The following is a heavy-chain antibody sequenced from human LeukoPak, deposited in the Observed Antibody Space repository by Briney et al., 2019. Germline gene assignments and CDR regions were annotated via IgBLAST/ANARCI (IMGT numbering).Heavy chain of an antibody. D-gene: IGHD3-10*01. V-gene: IGHV3-33*06. J-gene: IGHJ4*02. CDR2: IWYDGSNK. CDR1: GFTFRSYG. Sequence: PGGSLRLSCAASGFTFRSYGMHWVRQAPGKGLEWVAVIWYDGSNKYYADSVKGRFTISRDNSKNTLYLQMNSLRAEDTAIYYCAEVESSYCRIWGQGTLVTVSS. CDR3: AEVESSYCRI.